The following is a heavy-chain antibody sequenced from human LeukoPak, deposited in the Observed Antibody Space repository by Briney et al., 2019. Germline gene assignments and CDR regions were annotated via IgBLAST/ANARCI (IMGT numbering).Heavy chain of an antibody. CDR1: GFTFSSYA. D-gene: IGHD3-22*01. V-gene: IGHV3-15*01. Sequence: GGSLRLSCAASGFTFSSYAMSWVRQAPGKGLEWVGRIKSKTDGETTDYAAPVKGRFTISRDDSKNTLYLQMNSLRAEDTAVYYCARSSERKYYFDYWGQGTLVTVSS. CDR2: IKSKTDGETT. CDR3: ARSSERKYYFDY. J-gene: IGHJ4*02.